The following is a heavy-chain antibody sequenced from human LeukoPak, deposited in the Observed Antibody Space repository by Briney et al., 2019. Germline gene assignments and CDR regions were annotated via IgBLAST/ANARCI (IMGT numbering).Heavy chain of an antibody. CDR3: ARNTIFGVVIIPLDY. CDR1: GYTFTSYG. CDR2: ISAYNGNT. D-gene: IGHD3-3*01. V-gene: IGHV1-18*01. J-gene: IGHJ4*02. Sequence: ASVKVSCKASGYTFTSYGISWVRQAPGQGLEWMGWISAYNGNTNYAQKLQGRVTMNTDTSTSTAYLELRSLRSDDTAVYYCARNTIFGVVIIPLDYWGQGTLVTVSS.